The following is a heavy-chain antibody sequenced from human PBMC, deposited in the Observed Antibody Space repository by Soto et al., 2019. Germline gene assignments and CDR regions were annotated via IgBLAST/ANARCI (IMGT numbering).Heavy chain of an antibody. V-gene: IGHV1-3*01. CDR3: ARVTSIAVALDAFDI. CDR1: GYTFTSYA. J-gene: IGHJ3*02. D-gene: IGHD6-19*01. CDR2: INAGNGNT. Sequence: RASVKVSCKASGYTFTSYAMHWVRQAPGQRLEWMGWINAGNGNTKYSQKFQGRVTITRDTSASTAYMELSSLRSEDTAVYYCARVTSIAVALDAFDIWGQGTMVTVS.